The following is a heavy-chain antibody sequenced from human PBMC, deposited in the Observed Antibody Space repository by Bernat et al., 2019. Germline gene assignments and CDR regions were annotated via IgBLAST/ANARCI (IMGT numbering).Heavy chain of an antibody. Sequence: EVQLVESGGGLVQPGGSLRLSCAASGFTFSSYWMHWVRQAPGKGLVWVSRINSDGSSTSYADTVKGRFTNTRDNAKNTLYLQMNSVRAEDTAVYYCARDHRGPDTAMAKGGPYYYYHGMDVWGQGTTVTVSS. CDR2: INSDGSST. CDR3: ARDHRGPDTAMAKGGPYYYYHGMDV. D-gene: IGHD5-18*01. J-gene: IGHJ6*02. CDR1: GFTFSSYW. V-gene: IGHV3-74*01.